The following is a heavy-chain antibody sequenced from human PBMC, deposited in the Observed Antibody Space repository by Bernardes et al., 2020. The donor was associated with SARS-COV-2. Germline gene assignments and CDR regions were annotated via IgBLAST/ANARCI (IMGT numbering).Heavy chain of an antibody. D-gene: IGHD1-26*01. Sequence: GGSLRLSCAASGFTFSNYAMTWVRQAPGKGLEWVSAISGSGGSTYYADSVKGRFTVSRDNSKSTLYLQMNSLRAEDTAVYYCANPTFGGLLPNYYYGMDVWGQGTTVTVSS. CDR1: GFTFSNYA. CDR3: ANPTFGGLLPNYYYGMDV. CDR2: ISGSGGST. J-gene: IGHJ6*02. V-gene: IGHV3-23*01.